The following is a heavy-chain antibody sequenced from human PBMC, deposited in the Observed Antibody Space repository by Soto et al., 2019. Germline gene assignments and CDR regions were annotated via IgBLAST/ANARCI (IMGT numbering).Heavy chain of an antibody. Sequence: ASVKVSCKASGYTFTGYYIHWVRQAPGQGLEWMGWINPNNGDTNYAQKFQGRVTMTRDTSTSTAYMELSSLRFDDTAVYYCARHSGYDYVFDYWGQGTLVTVSS. J-gene: IGHJ4*02. V-gene: IGHV1-2*02. CDR1: GYTFTGYY. CDR3: ARHSGYDYVFDY. CDR2: INPNNGDT. D-gene: IGHD5-12*01.